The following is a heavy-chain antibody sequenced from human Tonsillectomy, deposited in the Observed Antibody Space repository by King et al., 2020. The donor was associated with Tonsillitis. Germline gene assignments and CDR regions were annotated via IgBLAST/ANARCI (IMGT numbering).Heavy chain of an antibody. V-gene: IGHV4-39*01. CDR3: ARRGDGDYGPETFDY. CDR2: IYYSGST. J-gene: IGHJ4*02. CDR1: GGSIRSRNYY. D-gene: IGHD4-17*01. Sequence: QLQESGPGLVKPSETLSLTCTVSGGSIRSRNYYWGWIRQPPGKGLEWIGSIYYSGSTYYNPSVKSRVTISVDTSKNQISLKLSSVTAADTAVYYSARRGDGDYGPETFDYWGQGTLVTVSS.